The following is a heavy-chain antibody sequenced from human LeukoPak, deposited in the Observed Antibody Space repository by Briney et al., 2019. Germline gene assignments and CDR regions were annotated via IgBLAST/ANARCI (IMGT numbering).Heavy chain of an antibody. D-gene: IGHD5-18*01. CDR1: GFTFSSCS. Sequence: GSLRLSCAASGFTFSSCSMNWVRQAPGKGLEWVSSISSSSSYIYYADSVKGRFAISRDNAKNSLYLQMNSLRAEDTAVYYCARDIRGYSYGYDYWGQGTLVTVSS. V-gene: IGHV3-21*01. CDR3: ARDIRGYSYGYDY. CDR2: ISSSSSYI. J-gene: IGHJ4*02.